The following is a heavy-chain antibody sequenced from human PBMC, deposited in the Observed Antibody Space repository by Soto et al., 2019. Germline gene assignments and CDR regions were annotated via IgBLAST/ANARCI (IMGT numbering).Heavy chain of an antibody. CDR3: ARGYCSGGSCYDFDY. Sequence: SVKVSCKASGGTFSSYAISWVRQAPGQGLEWMGGIIPIFGTANYAQKFQGRVTITADESTSTAYMELSSLRSEDTAVYYCARGYCSGGSCYDFDYWGQGTLVTVSS. J-gene: IGHJ4*02. D-gene: IGHD2-15*01. CDR1: GGTFSSYA. CDR2: IIPIFGTA. V-gene: IGHV1-69*13.